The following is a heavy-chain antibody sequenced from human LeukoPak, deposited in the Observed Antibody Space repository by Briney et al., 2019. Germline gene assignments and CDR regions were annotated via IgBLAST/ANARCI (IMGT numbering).Heavy chain of an antibody. CDR2: IVVGSGNT. CDR1: GFTFTSSA. D-gene: IGHD3-10*01. CDR3: AAHVRGSGSYNFDY. J-gene: IGHJ4*02. V-gene: IGHV1-58*01. Sequence: ASVKVSCKASGFTFTSSAVQWVRQARGQRLECIVWIVVGSGNTNYAQKFQERVTITRDMSTSPAYMELSSLRSEDTAVYYCAAHVRGSGSYNFDYWGQGTLVTVSS.